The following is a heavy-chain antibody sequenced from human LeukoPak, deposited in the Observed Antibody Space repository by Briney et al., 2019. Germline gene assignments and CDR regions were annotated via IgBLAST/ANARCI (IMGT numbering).Heavy chain of an antibody. Sequence: GGSLRLSCAASGFTSSSYAMHWVRQAPGKGLEWVAVISYDGSNKYYADSVKGRFTISRDNSKNTLYLQMNSLRAEDTAVYYCASGSIVGVLWGWGQGTLVTVSS. CDR2: ISYDGSNK. CDR3: ASGSIVGVLWG. CDR1: GFTSSSYA. J-gene: IGHJ4*02. D-gene: IGHD1-26*01. V-gene: IGHV3-30-3*01.